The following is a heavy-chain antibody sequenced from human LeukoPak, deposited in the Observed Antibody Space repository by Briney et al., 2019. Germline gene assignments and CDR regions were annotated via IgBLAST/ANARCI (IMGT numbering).Heavy chain of an antibody. CDR1: GFTVSSNY. J-gene: IGHJ4*02. Sequence: GGSLRLSCAASGFTVSSNYMSWVRQAPGKGLEWVSAISGSGGSTYFADSVKGRFTISRDDSKNTLYLQMISLRVEDTAIYYCARDLWEHDYWGQGALVTVSS. D-gene: IGHD1-26*01. CDR2: ISGSGGST. V-gene: IGHV3-23*01. CDR3: ARDLWEHDY.